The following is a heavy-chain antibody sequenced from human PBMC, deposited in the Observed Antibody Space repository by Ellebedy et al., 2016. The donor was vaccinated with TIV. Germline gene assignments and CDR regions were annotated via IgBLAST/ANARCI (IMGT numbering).Heavy chain of an antibody. D-gene: IGHD4-23*01. Sequence: PGGSLRLSCAASGLTFSSHAMSWVRQAPGKGLEWVFSISGSGGNTYYADSVKGRFTISRDNSKDTLYLQVNSLSAEDTAVYYCARDPVGVGPAFEIWGQGTMVTVAS. CDR2: ISGSGGNT. V-gene: IGHV3-23*01. CDR3: ARDPVGVGPAFEI. J-gene: IGHJ3*02. CDR1: GLTFSSHA.